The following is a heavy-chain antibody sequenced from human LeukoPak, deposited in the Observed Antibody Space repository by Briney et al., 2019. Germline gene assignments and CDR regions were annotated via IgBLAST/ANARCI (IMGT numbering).Heavy chain of an antibody. J-gene: IGHJ6*03. Sequence: SETLSLTCTVSGGSISSYYLNWIRQPPGKGLEWIGYIYYGGSTNYNPSLKSRVTISVDTSNNQFSLKLSSVTAADTAVYYCARTYSSSSFRYYYYYYMDVWGKGTTVTVSS. V-gene: IGHV4-59*08. CDR3: ARTYSSSSFRYYYYYYMDV. D-gene: IGHD6-6*01. CDR1: GGSISSYY. CDR2: IYYGGST.